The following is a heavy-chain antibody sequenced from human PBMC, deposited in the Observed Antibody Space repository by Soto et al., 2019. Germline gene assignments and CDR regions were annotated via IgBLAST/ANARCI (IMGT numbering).Heavy chain of an antibody. CDR1: GFTFSSYG. CDR3: AKDSLSYFDY. V-gene: IGHV3-30*18. Sequence: GGSLRLSCAASGFTFSSYGMHWVRQAPGKGLEWVAVISYDGSNKYYADSVKGRFTISRDNSKNTLYLQMNSLRAEDTAVYYCAKDSLSYFDYWGQGTLVTVSS. J-gene: IGHJ4*02. CDR2: ISYDGSNK.